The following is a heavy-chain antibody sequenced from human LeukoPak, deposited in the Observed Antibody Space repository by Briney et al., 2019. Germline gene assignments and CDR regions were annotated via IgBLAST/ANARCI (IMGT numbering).Heavy chain of an antibody. V-gene: IGHV4-39*07. Sequence: SETLSLTCTVSGGSISSSGYYWGWFRQPPGKGLEWIGSIYYSCGSSSARTYYNPSLKSRATVSVDTSKYQFFLKLNSMIAADTAVYYCARTEITSTGSYYFDYWGQGTLVTVSS. CDR1: GGSISSSGYY. D-gene: IGHD1-26*01. CDR2: IYYSCGSSSART. CDR3: ARTEITSTGSYYFDY. J-gene: IGHJ4*02.